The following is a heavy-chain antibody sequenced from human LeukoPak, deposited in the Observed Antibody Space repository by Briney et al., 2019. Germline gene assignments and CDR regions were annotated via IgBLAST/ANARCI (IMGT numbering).Heavy chain of an antibody. Sequence: GGSLRLSCAASGFTFSSYAMSWVRQAPGKGREWVSGISGSAYSTYYADSVQGRFTISRDNSKNTLYLQMNSLRAEDTAVYYCAKEYSSSWYNWFDPWGQGTLVTVSS. CDR3: AKEYSSSWYNWFDP. CDR2: ISGSAYST. CDR1: GFTFSSYA. V-gene: IGHV3-23*01. D-gene: IGHD6-13*01. J-gene: IGHJ5*02.